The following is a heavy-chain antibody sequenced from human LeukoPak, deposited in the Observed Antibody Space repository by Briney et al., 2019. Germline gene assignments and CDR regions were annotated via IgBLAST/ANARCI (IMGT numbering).Heavy chain of an antibody. V-gene: IGHV3-30-3*01. CDR2: ISYDGTKK. CDR1: GFTFSSYA. D-gene: IGHD3-9*01. Sequence: GGSLRLSCAASGFTFSSYAIHWVRQAPGKGLEWVAIISYDGTKKYYADSVRGRFTISRDNSKNTLYLQMNSLRAEDTAVYYCARDFGWLSGFDNWGQGTLVTVSS. CDR3: ARDFGWLSGFDN. J-gene: IGHJ4*02.